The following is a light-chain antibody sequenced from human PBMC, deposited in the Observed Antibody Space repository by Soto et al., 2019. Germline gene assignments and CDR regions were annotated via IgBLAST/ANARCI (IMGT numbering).Light chain of an antibody. J-gene: IGKJ1*01. CDR1: QSVNSN. Sequence: IVMTQSPATLSVSPGERATLSCRASQSVNSNLVWYQQKPGQAPRLLIYGASTRATDIPARFSGSGSGTEFTLTISSLQSEDFAVYYCQQYNNWPRTFGQGTKVEIK. CDR2: GAS. CDR3: QQYNNWPRT. V-gene: IGKV3-15*01.